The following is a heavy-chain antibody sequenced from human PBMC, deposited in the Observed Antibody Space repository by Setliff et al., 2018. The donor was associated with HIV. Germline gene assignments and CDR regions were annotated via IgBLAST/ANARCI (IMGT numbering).Heavy chain of an antibody. CDR1: GGSFSGYY. V-gene: IGHV4-34*01. Sequence: NPSETLSLTCAVYGGSFSGYYWSWIRQPPGKGLEWIGEINHSGGTNYNPSLKSRVTISVDTSMDQFSLKLNSVTAADTAVYYCAAASSWDPLLDYWGQGTLVTVSS. CDR2: INHSGGT. D-gene: IGHD6-13*01. J-gene: IGHJ4*02. CDR3: AAASSWDPLLDY.